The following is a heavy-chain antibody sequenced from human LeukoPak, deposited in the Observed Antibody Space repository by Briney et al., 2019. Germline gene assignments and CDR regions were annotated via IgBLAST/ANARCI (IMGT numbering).Heavy chain of an antibody. CDR1: GFTFSSYS. J-gene: IGHJ4*02. CDR3: ARDTTVAGTSDY. D-gene: IGHD6-19*01. V-gene: IGHV3-21*01. Sequence: GGSLRLSCAASGFTFSSYSMNWVRQAPGKGLEWVSSISSSSSYIYYADSVKGRFTISRDNAKNSLYLQMNRLRAEDTAVYYCARDTTVAGTSDYWGQGTLVTVSS. CDR2: ISSSSSYI.